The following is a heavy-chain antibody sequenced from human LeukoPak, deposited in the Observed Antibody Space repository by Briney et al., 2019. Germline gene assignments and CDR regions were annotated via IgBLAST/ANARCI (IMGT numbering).Heavy chain of an antibody. Sequence: GGSLRLSCVASGFTFSDSWMSWVRQAPGKGLEWVADIKNDGSEREYVDSVKGRFTISRDNARNSLYLQMDSLRAEDTAVYYCATYTNWVAGDVWSQGTTVSV. CDR3: ATYTNWVAGDV. D-gene: IGHD7-27*01. J-gene: IGHJ6*02. CDR2: IKNDGSER. CDR1: GFTFSDSW. V-gene: IGHV3-7*01.